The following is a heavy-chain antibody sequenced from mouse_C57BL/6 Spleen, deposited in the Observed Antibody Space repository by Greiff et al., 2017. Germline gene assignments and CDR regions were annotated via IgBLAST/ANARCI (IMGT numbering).Heavy chain of an antibody. CDR1: GYSFTDYN. V-gene: IGHV1-39*01. D-gene: IGHD1-1*01. CDR2: INPNYGTT. CDR3: ARAYYGSSPYYAMDY. Sequence: VQLQQSGPELVKPGASVKISCKASGYSFTDYNMNWVKQSNGKSLEWIGVINPNYGTTSYNQKFKGKATLTVDQSSRTAYMQLNSLTSEDSAVYYCARAYYGSSPYYAMDYWGQGTSVTVSS. J-gene: IGHJ4*01.